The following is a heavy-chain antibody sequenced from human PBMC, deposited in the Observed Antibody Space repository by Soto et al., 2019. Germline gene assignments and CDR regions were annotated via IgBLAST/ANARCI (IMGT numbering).Heavy chain of an antibody. CDR1: GFTFSSYG. D-gene: IGHD2-15*01. V-gene: IGHV3-33*01. Sequence: GGSLRLSCAASGFTFSSYGMHWVRQAPGKGLEWVAVIWYDGSNKYYADSVKGRFTISRDNSKNTLYLQMNSLRAEDTAVYYCARDPKYCSGGSCYPTYFDYWGQGTLVTVSS. CDR3: ARDPKYCSGGSCYPTYFDY. CDR2: IWYDGSNK. J-gene: IGHJ4*02.